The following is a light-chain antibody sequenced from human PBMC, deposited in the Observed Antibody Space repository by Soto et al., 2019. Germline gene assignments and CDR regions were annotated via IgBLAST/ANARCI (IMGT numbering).Light chain of an antibody. CDR2: KIS. J-gene: IGKJ2*01. Sequence: DIVLTQTPLSSPVTLGQPASISCRSSQSLVHSDGNTYFNWLQQRPGQHLRLLIYKISKRFPVVPDRFSGSGSGTDFTMKISRVEAEDVGVYYCMQATQSYTFGQGTKLEIK. CDR3: MQATQSYT. V-gene: IGKV2-24*01. CDR1: QSLVHSDGNTY.